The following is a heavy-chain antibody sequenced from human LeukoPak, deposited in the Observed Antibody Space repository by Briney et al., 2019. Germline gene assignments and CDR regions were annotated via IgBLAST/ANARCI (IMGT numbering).Heavy chain of an antibody. J-gene: IGHJ4*02. Sequence: GGSLRLSCAASGFTFSSYSMNWVRQAPGKGLEWVSSISSSSSYIYYADSLKGRFTISRDNAKKSLYLQMNSLRAEDTAVYYCARGERYSGYDSLGDYWGQGTLVTVSS. D-gene: IGHD5-12*01. CDR3: ARGERYSGYDSLGDY. V-gene: IGHV3-21*01. CDR2: ISSSSSYI. CDR1: GFTFSSYS.